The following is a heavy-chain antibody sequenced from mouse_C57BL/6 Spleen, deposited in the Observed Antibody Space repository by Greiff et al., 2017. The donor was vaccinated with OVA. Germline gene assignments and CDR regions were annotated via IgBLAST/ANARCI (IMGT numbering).Heavy chain of an antibody. D-gene: IGHD2-3*01. J-gene: IGHJ4*01. CDR2: ISYDGSN. CDR1: GYSITSGYY. Sequence: DVKLQESGPGLVKPSQSLSLTCSVTGYSITSGYYWNWIRQFPGNKLEWMGYISYDGSNNYNPSLKNRISITRDTSKNQFFLKLNSVTTEDTATYYCASGWLPYAMDYWGQGTSVTVSS. V-gene: IGHV3-6*01. CDR3: ASGWLPYAMDY.